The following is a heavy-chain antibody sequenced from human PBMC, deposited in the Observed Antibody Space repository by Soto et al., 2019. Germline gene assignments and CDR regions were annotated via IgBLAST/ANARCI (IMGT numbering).Heavy chain of an antibody. CDR1: GGTFSSYA. J-gene: IGHJ6*02. CDR3: AGHSSGVPGYYYGMDV. D-gene: IGHD3-22*01. Sequence: QVQLVRSGAEVKKPGSSVKVSCKASGGTFSSYAISWVRQAPGQGLEWMGGIIPIFGTADYAQKFQGRVTITADESTSTAYMELSSLKYEDTAVYYCAGHSSGVPGYYYGMDVWGQGTTVTVSS. CDR2: IIPIFGTA. V-gene: IGHV1-69*12.